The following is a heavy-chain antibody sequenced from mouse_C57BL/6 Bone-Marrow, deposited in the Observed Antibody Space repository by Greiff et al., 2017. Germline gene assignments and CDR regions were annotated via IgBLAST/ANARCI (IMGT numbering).Heavy chain of an antibody. CDR3: VRGRYFDV. Sequence: EVHLVESGGGLVQPKGSLKLSCAASGFTFNTYAMHWVRQAPGKGLEWVARIRSKSSNNATYYADSVKDRFTISRDDSQSMLYLQMNNLKTEDTAMYYCVRGRYFDVWGTGTTVTVSS. V-gene: IGHV10-3*01. CDR2: IRSKSSNNAT. CDR1: GFTFNTYA. J-gene: IGHJ1*03.